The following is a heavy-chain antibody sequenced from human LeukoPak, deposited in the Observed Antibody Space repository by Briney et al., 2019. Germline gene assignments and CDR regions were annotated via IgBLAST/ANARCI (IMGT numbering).Heavy chain of an antibody. CDR3: LRGGMYYYATKGFDC. Sequence: PGCALRLSRAAPGCTFSSYAMHWVRPAPARGLEGVAVISYDGRNKCDADSVKGRFTISRDNSKNALYLPMNRLRAEDTAVYYCLRGGMYYYATKGFDCWGQGTLVTVSS. V-gene: IGHV3-30-3*01. J-gene: IGHJ5*01. CDR2: ISYDGRNK. CDR1: GCTFSSYA. D-gene: IGHD3-10*01.